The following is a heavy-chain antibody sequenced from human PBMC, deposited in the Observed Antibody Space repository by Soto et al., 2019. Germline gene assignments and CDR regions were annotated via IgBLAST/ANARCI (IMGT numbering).Heavy chain of an antibody. V-gene: IGHV3-15*01. D-gene: IGHD3-22*01. Sequence: GGSLRLSCTASGFTFTNAWMSWVRQAPGKGLEWVGRIKSRIDGATTEYAASVNGRFTISRDDSRNTLFLDMNNLKTEDTAVYYCATDLPPGSYFYDHNGYLLFNYWGQVTRVTVYS. CDR3: ATDLPPGSYFYDHNGYLLFNY. CDR1: GFTFTNAW. CDR2: IKSRIDGATT. J-gene: IGHJ1*01.